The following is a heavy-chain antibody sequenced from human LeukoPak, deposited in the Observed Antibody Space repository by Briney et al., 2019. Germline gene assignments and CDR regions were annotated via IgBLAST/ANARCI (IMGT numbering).Heavy chain of an antibody. V-gene: IGHV3-66*01. CDR1: GFTVSSNY. D-gene: IGHD3-16*01. Sequence: PGGSLRLSCAASGFTVSSNYMNWVRQAPGKGLEWVSVIYSGGSTYYADSVKGRFTISRDNSKNTLYLQMNSLRAEDTAVYYCAKDYAVGSIDYWGQGTLVTVSS. J-gene: IGHJ4*02. CDR2: IYSGGST. CDR3: AKDYAVGSIDY.